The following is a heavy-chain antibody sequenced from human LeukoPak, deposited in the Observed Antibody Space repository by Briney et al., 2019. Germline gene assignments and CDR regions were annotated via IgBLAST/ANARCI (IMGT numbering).Heavy chain of an antibody. V-gene: IGHV4-30-4*08. J-gene: IGHJ3*02. Sequence: PSETLSLTCTVSGGSISSGDYYWSWNRQTRGKGLEWIGYIYYSGSTYYNPSLKSRVTISVDTSKNQFSLKLSSVTAADTAVYYCASGLWFGELNIWGQGTMVTVSS. CDR2: IYYSGST. CDR3: ASGLWFGELNI. CDR1: GGSISSGDYY. D-gene: IGHD3-10*01.